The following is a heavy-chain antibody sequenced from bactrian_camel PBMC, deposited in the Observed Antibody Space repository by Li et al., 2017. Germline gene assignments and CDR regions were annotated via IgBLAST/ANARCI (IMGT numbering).Heavy chain of an antibody. V-gene: IGHV3S40*01. J-gene: IGHJ4*01. CDR3: AEGRGSRGEHCYSLDY. D-gene: IGHD6*01. CDR1: GFTFSSSA. CDR2: INSSGRST. Sequence: VQLVESGGGSVRPEGSLRLSCAASGFTFSSSAMSWVRQAPGKGLEWVSDINSSGRSTNYADSVKGRSTISQDGARNTVYLQMNNLQPEDTAAYYCAEGRGSRGEHCYSLDYWGQGTQVTVS.